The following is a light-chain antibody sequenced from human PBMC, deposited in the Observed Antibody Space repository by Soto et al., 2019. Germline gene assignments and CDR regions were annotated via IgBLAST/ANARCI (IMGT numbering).Light chain of an antibody. V-gene: IGKV3-15*01. CDR2: GAS. J-gene: IGKJ1*01. CDR1: QSVSSN. CDR3: QQYNNWPPWT. Sequence: EIVMTQSPATLSVSPRERVTLSCRASQSVSSNLAWYQQKPGQAPSLLIYGASTRATGIPARFSGSGSGTEFTLTISSLQSEDFAVYYCQQYNNWPPWTFGQGTKVEIK.